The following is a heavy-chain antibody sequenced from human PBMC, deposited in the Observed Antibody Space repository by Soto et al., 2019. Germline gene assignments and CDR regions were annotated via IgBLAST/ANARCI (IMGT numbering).Heavy chain of an antibody. CDR2: IIPIFGTA. CDR3: ARGRSSGSGALGWFDP. D-gene: IGHD6-19*01. CDR1: GGTFSSYA. J-gene: IGHJ5*02. Sequence: QVQLVQSGAEVKKPGSSVKVSCKASGGTFSSYAISWVRQAPGQGLEWMGGIIPIFGTANYAQKFQGRVTITEDESRSTADMELSSLRSEDKAVYYCARGRSSGSGALGWFDPWGQGTLVTVSS. V-gene: IGHV1-69*01.